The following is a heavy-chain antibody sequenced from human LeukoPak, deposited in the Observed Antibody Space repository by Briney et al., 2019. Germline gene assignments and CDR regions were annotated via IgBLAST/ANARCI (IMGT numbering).Heavy chain of an antibody. CDR2: IEPNCGGT. CDR1: GYTFTGYY. V-gene: IGHV1-2*06. CDR3: ARDFGDYDFWSGYPRNWFDP. D-gene: IGHD3-3*01. Sequence: ASVKVSCKASGYTFTGYYMHWERQGPGQGLEWLGRIEPNCGGTNYAQKFQGRVTMTRDTSISTAYMELSRLRSDDTAVHYCARDFGDYDFWSGYPRNWFDPWGQGTLVTVSS. J-gene: IGHJ5*02.